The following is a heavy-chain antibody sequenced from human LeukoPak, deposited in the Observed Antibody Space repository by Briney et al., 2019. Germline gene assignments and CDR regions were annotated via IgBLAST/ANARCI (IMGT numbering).Heavy chain of an antibody. D-gene: IGHD3-22*01. CDR3: ARDHYYDSSGYYRPFDI. CDR2: IYYSGST. CDR1: GDSISVYY. J-gene: IGHJ3*02. Sequence: SETLSLTCTVSGDSISVYYWSWIRQPPGKGLEWIGNIYYSGSTNYNPSLKSRVTISVDTSKNQFSLKPSSVTAADTAVYYCARDHYYDSSGYYRPFDIWGQGTMVTVSS. V-gene: IGHV4-59*01.